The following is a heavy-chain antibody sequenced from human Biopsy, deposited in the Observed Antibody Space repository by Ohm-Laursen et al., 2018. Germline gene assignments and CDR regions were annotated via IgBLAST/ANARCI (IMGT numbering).Heavy chain of an antibody. CDR3: VRLLRPKGELDY. J-gene: IGHJ4*02. D-gene: IGHD6-25*01. CDR1: GFTFSSYA. CDR2: IGSSGSDV. V-gene: IGHV3-21*06. Sequence: SLRLSCTATGFTFSSYAMNWVRQAPGEGLERVSSIGSSGSDVYYAASVKGRFTSSRDNARNSLYLQVDSLRVEDTAVYYCVRLLRPKGELDYWGQGTLVTVSS.